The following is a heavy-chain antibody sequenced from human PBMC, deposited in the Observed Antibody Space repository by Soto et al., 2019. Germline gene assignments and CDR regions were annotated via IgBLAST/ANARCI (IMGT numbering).Heavy chain of an antibody. J-gene: IGHJ4*02. Sequence: SETLSLTCTVSGDSIKNDNYYWGWIRQSPGKGLEWIASIYFSGATYYNPSLKSRVIKSIDKSKNQISLNLKSVTAADTAIYYCTRPDFGGSRGPWDHFDYWGQGIAVTVYS. CDR1: GDSIKNDNYY. D-gene: IGHD3-3*01. V-gene: IGHV4-39*01. CDR3: TRPDFGGSRGPWDHFDY. CDR2: IYFSGAT.